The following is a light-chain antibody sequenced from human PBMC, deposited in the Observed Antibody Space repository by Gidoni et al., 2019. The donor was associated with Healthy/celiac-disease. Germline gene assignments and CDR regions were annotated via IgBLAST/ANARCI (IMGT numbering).Light chain of an antibody. V-gene: IGLV3-1*01. J-gene: IGLJ2*01. CDR1: KLGDKY. CDR3: QAWDSSLGV. CDR2: QDS. Sequence: SYALTQPPSVSVSPGQTASITCSGDKLGDKYACWYQQKPGQSPVLVIYQDSKRPSGLPERFSGSNSGNTATMTISGTQAMDEADYYCQAWDSSLGVFGGGTKLTVL.